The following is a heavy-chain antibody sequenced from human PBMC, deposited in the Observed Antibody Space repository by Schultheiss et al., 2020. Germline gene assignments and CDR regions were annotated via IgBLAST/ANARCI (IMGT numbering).Heavy chain of an antibody. D-gene: IGHD5-12*01. Sequence: GGSLRLSCAASGFTFSNAWMNWVRQAPGKGLEWVGRIKSKTDGGTTDYAAPVKGRFTISRDDSKNTLYLQMNSLKTEDTAVYYCTTDPTGYSGYDSLYYYYMDVWGKATTVTVSS. J-gene: IGHJ6*03. CDR1: GFTFSNAW. V-gene: IGHV3-15*07. CDR3: TTDPTGYSGYDSLYYYYMDV. CDR2: IKSKTDGGTT.